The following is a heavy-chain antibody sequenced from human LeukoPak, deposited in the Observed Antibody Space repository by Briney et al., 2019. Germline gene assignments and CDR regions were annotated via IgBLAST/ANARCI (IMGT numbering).Heavy chain of an antibody. D-gene: IGHD5-12*01. CDR2: INHSGST. Sequence: SETLSLTCAVYGGSFSGYYWSWIRQPPGKGLEWIGEINHSGSTNYNPSLKSRVTISVDTSKNQFSLKLSSVTAADTAVYHCARDPSGYPFDYWGQGTLVTVSS. V-gene: IGHV4-34*01. J-gene: IGHJ4*02. CDR1: GGSFSGYY. CDR3: ARDPSGYPFDY.